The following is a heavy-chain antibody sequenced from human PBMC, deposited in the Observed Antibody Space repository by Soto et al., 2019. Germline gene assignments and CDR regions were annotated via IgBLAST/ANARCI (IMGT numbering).Heavy chain of an antibody. CDR2: ISSGGSTI. V-gene: IGHV3-48*02. Sequence: XVSLLLSCAASGFTFSSYNMNWVRQAPGKGLEWVSYISSGGSTIYYADSVKGRFTISRDNAKNSLFLQMNSLRDEDTAVYYCPRRYGDYEGDDYLGQGTLVTVSS. D-gene: IGHD4-17*01. J-gene: IGHJ4*02. CDR1: GFTFSSYN. CDR3: PRRYGDYEGDDY.